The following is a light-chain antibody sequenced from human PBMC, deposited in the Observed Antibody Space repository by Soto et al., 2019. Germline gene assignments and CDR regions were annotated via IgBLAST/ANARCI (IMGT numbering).Light chain of an antibody. V-gene: IGLV2-14*01. CDR3: SSYATSNTPLYV. Sequence: QSALTQPASVSGSPGQSITLSCTRDSSDVGAYNFVSWYQQHPGKPPKLIIFEVSRRPSGISSRFSGSKSGITASLTISGLQAEDEADYYCSSYATSNTPLYVFGTGTKLTVL. CDR1: SSDVGAYNF. CDR2: EVS. J-gene: IGLJ1*01.